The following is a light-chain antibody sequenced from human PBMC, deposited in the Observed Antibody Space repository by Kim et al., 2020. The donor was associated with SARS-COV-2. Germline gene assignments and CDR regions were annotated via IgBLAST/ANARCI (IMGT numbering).Light chain of an antibody. J-gene: IGKJ4*01. CDR2: KAS. V-gene: IGKV1-5*03. Sequence: IQMTQSPSTLSASVGDRVTITCRASHSISSWLAWYQQKPGTAPKLLIYKASSFKSGVPSRCSGSGSGTEFTLTISSLQPDDFATYSCQQFNSLPLTFGGGTKVDIK. CDR1: HSISSW. CDR3: QQFNSLPLT.